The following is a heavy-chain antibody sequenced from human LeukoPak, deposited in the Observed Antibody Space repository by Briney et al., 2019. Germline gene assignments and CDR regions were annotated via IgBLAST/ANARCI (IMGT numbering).Heavy chain of an antibody. Sequence: SQTLSLTCTVSGDSISSGGYYWSWIRQHPGMGLEWIGYIHYSGSTNYNPSLQSRLTISVDTPKNQFSLKLSSVTAADTAVYYRAREGPYYYYMDVWGKGTTVTVSS. CDR1: GDSISSGGYY. J-gene: IGHJ6*03. V-gene: IGHV4-31*03. CDR3: AREGPYYYYMDV. CDR2: IHYSGST.